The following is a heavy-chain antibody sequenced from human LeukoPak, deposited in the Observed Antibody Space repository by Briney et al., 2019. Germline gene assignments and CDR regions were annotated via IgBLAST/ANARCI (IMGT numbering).Heavy chain of an antibody. J-gene: IGHJ6*04. D-gene: IGHD6-25*01. Sequence: GGSLRLSCVTSGLNVKNNYMFWVRQSPVKGLEWVSIIYSGGNTFYADSVKARFIISRDNSKNTVYLQMNSLRAEDTAVYYCARDGTPIHGSGWVYMDVWGKGTTVTISS. CDR2: IYSGGNT. CDR3: ARDGTPIHGSGWVYMDV. CDR1: GLNVKNNY. V-gene: IGHV3-53*01.